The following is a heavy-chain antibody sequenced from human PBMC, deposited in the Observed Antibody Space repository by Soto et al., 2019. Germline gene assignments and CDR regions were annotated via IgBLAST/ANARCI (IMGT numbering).Heavy chain of an antibody. CDR2: MYHSGDT. J-gene: IGHJ3*01. V-gene: IGHV4-38-2*01. Sequence: PSETLSLTGAVSGYSISSGYYWGWIRQPPGKGLEWIGNMYHSGDTYYNPSLKSRVAISVDTSKNHFSLKLSSVTAADTAVYYCARKAMRGAAFDFWGQGTMVTVSS. CDR3: ARKAMRGAAFDF. CDR1: GYSISSGYY.